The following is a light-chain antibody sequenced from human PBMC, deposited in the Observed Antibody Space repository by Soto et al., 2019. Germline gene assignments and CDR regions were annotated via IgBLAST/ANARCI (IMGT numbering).Light chain of an antibody. J-gene: IGKJ1*01. CDR3: QHYNSYSEA. CDR1: QSISNW. Sequence: DIQMTQSPSTLPASVGDRVTITCRASQSISNWLAWYQQKQGKAPKXLIYKASTLKSGVPSRFSGSGSGTELTITISSLQPDDFETYYCQHYNSYSEAFGQGTKVDIK. V-gene: IGKV1-5*03. CDR2: KAS.